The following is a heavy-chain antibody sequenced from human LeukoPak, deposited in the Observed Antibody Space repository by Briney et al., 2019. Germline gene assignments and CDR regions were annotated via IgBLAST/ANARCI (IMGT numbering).Heavy chain of an antibody. J-gene: IGHJ5*02. CDR1: GGSISSGSYY. CDR3: ARGVYPSPLPFDFWSGSEDKKNWFDP. Sequence: SETLSLTCTVSGGSISSGSYYWSWIRQPAGKGLEWIGRIYTSGSTNYNPSLKSRVTISVDTSKNQFSLKLSSVTAADTAVYYCARGVYPSPLPFDFWSGSEDKKNWFDPWGQGTLVTVSS. D-gene: IGHD3-3*01. V-gene: IGHV4-61*02. CDR2: IYTSGST.